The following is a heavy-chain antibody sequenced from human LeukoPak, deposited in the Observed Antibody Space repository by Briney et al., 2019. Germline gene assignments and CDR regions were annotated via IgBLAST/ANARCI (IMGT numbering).Heavy chain of an antibody. CDR2: IYDSGST. CDR3: ARDCSGGSCYGAFDI. J-gene: IGHJ3*02. Sequence: SQTLSLTCTVSGASIRSGDYYWSWIRQPPGKGLEWIGYIYDSGSTYYNPSLKNRITISVDTSENRFSLKLSSVTATDTAVYYCARDCSGGSCYGAFDIWGQGTMVTVSS. D-gene: IGHD2-15*01. CDR1: GASIRSGDYY. V-gene: IGHV4-30-4*01.